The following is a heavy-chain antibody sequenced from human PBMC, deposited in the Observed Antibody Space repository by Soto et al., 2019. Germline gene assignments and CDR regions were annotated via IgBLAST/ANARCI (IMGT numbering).Heavy chain of an antibody. D-gene: IGHD2-15*01. CDR3: ARGGALDRVVVVAAKEDAFDI. CDR2: IIPIFGTA. J-gene: IGHJ3*02. Sequence: SVKVSCKASGGTFSSYAISWVRQAPGQGLEWMGGIIPIFGTANYAQKFQGRVTITADKSTSTAYMELSSLRSEDTAVYYCARGGALDRVVVVAAKEDAFDIWGQGTMVTVSS. CDR1: GGTFSSYA. V-gene: IGHV1-69*06.